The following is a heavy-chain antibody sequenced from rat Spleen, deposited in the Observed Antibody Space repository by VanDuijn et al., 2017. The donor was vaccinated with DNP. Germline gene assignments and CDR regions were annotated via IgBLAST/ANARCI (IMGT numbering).Heavy chain of an antibody. V-gene: IGHV5-22*01. CDR3: ARHVLPLRVWDY. D-gene: IGHD1-4*01. J-gene: IGHJ2*01. CDR2: INYDGGNT. Sequence: EVQLVESGGGLVQPGRSLKLSCAASGFTFSNYDMAWVRRAPTKGLEWVAYINYDGGNTNYRDFVRGRFTISRDNAKSTLYLQMNSLRSEDMATYYCARHVLPLRVWDYWGQGVMVTVSS. CDR1: GFTFSNYD.